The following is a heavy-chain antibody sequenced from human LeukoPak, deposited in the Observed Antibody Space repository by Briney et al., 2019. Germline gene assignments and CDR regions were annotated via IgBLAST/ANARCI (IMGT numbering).Heavy chain of an antibody. CDR2: IKQDGSEK. CDR3: ARQRGYNYGYNDY. V-gene: IGHV3-7*03. J-gene: IGHJ4*02. CDR1: GFTFSSYW. Sequence: GGSLRLSCAASGFTFSSYWMSWVRQAPGKGLEWVANIKQDGSEKYYVDSVKGRFTISRDNANNSLYLQMNSLRAEDTAVYYCARQRGYNYGYNDYWGQGTLVSVSS. D-gene: IGHD5-18*01.